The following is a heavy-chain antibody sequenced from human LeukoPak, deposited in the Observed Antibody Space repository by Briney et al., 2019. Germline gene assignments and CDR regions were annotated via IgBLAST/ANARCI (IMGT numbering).Heavy chain of an antibody. Sequence: ASVKVSCKASGYTFTSYAMHWVRQAPGQRLEWMGWINAGNGNTKYSRKFQGRVTITADESTSTAYMELSSLRSEDTAVYYCARDSRGAYSSGSSLNYYYYGMDVWGQGTTVTVSS. J-gene: IGHJ6*02. D-gene: IGHD6-19*01. CDR2: INAGNGNT. CDR3: ARDSRGAYSSGSSLNYYYYGMDV. CDR1: GYTFTSYA. V-gene: IGHV1-3*01.